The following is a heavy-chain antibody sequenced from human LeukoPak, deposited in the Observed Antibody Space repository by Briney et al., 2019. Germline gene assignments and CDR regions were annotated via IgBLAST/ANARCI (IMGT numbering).Heavy chain of an antibody. CDR1: GGSISSGGYY. J-gene: IGHJ5*02. D-gene: IGHD6-13*01. Sequence: SETLSLTCTVSGGSISSGGYYWSWIRQHPGKGLEWIGYIYYSGSTYYNPSLKSRVTISVDTSKNQFPLKLSSVTAADTAVYYCARGGPYSSSWYNWFDPWGQGTLVTVSS. V-gene: IGHV4-31*03. CDR3: ARGGPYSSSWYNWFDP. CDR2: IYYSGST.